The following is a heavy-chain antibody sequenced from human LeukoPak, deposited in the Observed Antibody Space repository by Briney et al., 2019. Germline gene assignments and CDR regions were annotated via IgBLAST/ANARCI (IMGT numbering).Heavy chain of an antibody. CDR3: ARDSRIAAVPDY. Sequence: GGSLRLSCAASGFTFSSYSMNWVRQAPGKGLEWVSSISSSSSYIYYADSVKGQFTISRDNAKNSLYLQMNSLRAEDTAVYYCARDSRIAAVPDYWGQGTLVTVSS. CDR1: GFTFSSYS. CDR2: ISSSSSYI. V-gene: IGHV3-21*01. D-gene: IGHD6-13*01. J-gene: IGHJ4*02.